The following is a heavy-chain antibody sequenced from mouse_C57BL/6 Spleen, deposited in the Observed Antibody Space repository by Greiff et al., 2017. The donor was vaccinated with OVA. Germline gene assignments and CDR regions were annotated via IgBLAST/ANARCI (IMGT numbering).Heavy chain of an antibody. CDR1: GYTFTDYY. D-gene: IGHD2-3*01. CDR3: ARGDDGYD. CDR2: INPNNGGT. J-gene: IGHJ2*01. V-gene: IGHV1-26*01. Sequence: EVQLQQSGPELVKPGASVKISCKASGYTFTDYYMNWVKQSHGKSLEWIGDINPNNGGTSYNQKFKGKATLTVDKSSSTAYMELRSLTSEDSAVYYCARGDDGYDWGQGTTLTVSS.